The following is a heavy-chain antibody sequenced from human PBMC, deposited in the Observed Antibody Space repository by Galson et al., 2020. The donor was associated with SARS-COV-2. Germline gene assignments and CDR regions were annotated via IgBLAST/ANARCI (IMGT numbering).Heavy chain of an antibody. CDR2: MNPHSGNT. V-gene: IGHV1-8*01. Sequence: ASVKVSCKASRYTFPNYEINWVRQAPGQGLEWMGWMNPHSGNTGYAQKFQGRVTMTRTTSISTAYMELNSLTSEDTAVYYCARSYDDFATWFDPWGQGTLVTVSS. J-gene: IGHJ5*02. D-gene: IGHD4-17*01. CDR1: RYTFPNYE. CDR3: ARSYDDFATWFDP.